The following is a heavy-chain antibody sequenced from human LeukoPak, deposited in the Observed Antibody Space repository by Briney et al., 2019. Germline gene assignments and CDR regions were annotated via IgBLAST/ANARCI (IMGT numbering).Heavy chain of an antibody. CDR2: IITIFGTA. CDR1: GGTFSSYA. Sequence: EASVKVSCKASGGTFSSYAISWVRQAPGQGLEWMGRIITIFGTANYAQKFQGRVTITTDESTSTAYMELSSLRSEDTAVYYCASSLTAYGSGSEPPNAFDIWGQGTMVTVSS. D-gene: IGHD3-10*01. V-gene: IGHV1-69*05. J-gene: IGHJ3*02. CDR3: ASSLTAYGSGSEPPNAFDI.